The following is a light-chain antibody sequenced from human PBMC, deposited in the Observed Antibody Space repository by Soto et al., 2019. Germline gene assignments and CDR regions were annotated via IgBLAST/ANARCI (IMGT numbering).Light chain of an antibody. Sequence: DIQMTQSPSSLSASVGDRVTITCRASQGIRNDLDWYQQKPAKAPERLIYAASSLQSGVPSRFSGNGIWTDFFFTISSLQAEDFATYYCLQYNTYPWTFGQGTKVDIK. CDR3: LQYNTYPWT. J-gene: IGKJ1*01. CDR1: QGIRND. CDR2: AAS. V-gene: IGKV1-17*01.